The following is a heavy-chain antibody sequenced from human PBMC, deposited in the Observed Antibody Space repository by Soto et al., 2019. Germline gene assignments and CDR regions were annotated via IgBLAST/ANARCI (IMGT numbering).Heavy chain of an antibody. CDR1: GYPFDTYG. CDR3: ARHPQEFWNSYFFDP. D-gene: IGHD3-3*01. V-gene: IGHV1-18*01. CDR2: ISAYNGQT. Sequence: ASVKVSCKASGYPFDTYGINWVRQAPGQRPEWMGRISAYNGQTDYAQNFQGRVTMATDTSTNTAYMELRNLRSDDTAVYYCARHPQEFWNSYFFDPWGPGTLLPVTS. J-gene: IGHJ5*02.